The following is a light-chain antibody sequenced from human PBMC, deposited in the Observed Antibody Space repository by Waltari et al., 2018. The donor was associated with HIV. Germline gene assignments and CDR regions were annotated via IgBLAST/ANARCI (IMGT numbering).Light chain of an antibody. Sequence: SYVLTQPPSVSVAPGQTARITCGGTKIESKSVHWYQQKPGQAPVLVVYDDSDRPSGIPERFSGSNSGNTATLTISRVEAGDEADYYCQVWDISSDHVLFGGGTKLTVL. CDR2: DDS. J-gene: IGLJ2*01. CDR1: KIESKS. CDR3: QVWDISSDHVL. V-gene: IGLV3-21*02.